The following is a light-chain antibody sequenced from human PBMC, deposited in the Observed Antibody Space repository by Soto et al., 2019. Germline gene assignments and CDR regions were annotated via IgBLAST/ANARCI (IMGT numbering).Light chain of an antibody. CDR3: SSYTTSSTVV. J-gene: IGLJ2*01. CDR1: SSDVGAYNY. V-gene: IGLV2-14*01. CDR2: EVS. Sequence: QSVLTQPASVSGSPGQSITISCTGTSSDVGAYNYVSWYQQHPGKAPKLMICEVSNRPSGVSNRFSGSKSANTASLTISGLQAEDEADYYCSSYTTSSTVVFGAGTKLTVL.